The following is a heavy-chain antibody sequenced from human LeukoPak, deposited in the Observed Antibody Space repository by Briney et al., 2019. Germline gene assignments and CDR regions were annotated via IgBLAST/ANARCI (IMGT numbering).Heavy chain of an antibody. V-gene: IGHV3-30*03. D-gene: IGHD1-26*01. J-gene: IGHJ4*02. CDR2: ISYDGSNK. Sequence: GGSLRLSCAASGFTFSSYGMHWVRQAPGKGLEWVAVISYDGSNKYYADSVKGRFTISRDNSKNTLYLQMNSLRAEDTAVFYCARAPTSGSYYMDYWGQGTLVTVSS. CDR1: GFTFSSYG. CDR3: ARAPTSGSYYMDY.